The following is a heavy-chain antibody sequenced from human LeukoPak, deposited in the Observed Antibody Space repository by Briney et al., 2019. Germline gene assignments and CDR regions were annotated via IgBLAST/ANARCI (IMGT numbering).Heavy chain of an antibody. CDR1: GYTFTSYA. Sequence: ASVKVSCKASGYTFTSYAMNWVRQAPGQGLEWMGWINTNTGNPTYAQGFTGRFVFSLDTSVSTAYLQISSLKAEDTAVYYCARRSPVRVYYYDSSGYYAFDIWGQGTMVTVSS. CDR3: ARRSPVRVYYYDSSGYYAFDI. J-gene: IGHJ3*02. D-gene: IGHD3-22*01. CDR2: INTNTGNP. V-gene: IGHV7-4-1*02.